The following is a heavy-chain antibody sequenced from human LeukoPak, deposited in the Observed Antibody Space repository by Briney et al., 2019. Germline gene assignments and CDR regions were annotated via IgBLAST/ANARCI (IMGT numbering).Heavy chain of an antibody. V-gene: IGHV3-72*01. CDR3: TRVRLGAATRYFDY. J-gene: IGHJ4*02. Sequence: PGGSLRLSCAASGFSFSDHYMAWVRLAPGKGLEWVGRIKNKANSYGTDYAASVKGRFTLSRDDSKDSLYLQMNSLRSEDTALYYCTRVRLGAATRYFDYWGQGTLVTVSS. CDR2: IKNKANSYGT. CDR1: GFSFSDHY. D-gene: IGHD1-26*01.